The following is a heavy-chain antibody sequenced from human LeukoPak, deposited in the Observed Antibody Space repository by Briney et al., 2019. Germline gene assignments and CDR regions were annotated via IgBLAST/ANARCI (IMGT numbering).Heavy chain of an antibody. V-gene: IGHV3-30*02. Sequence: GGSLRLSRAASGFTFSSYGMHWVRQAPGKGLEWVAFIRYDGSNKYYEDSVKGRFTISRDNSKNTLFLQMNSLRAEDTAVYYCAKDRGYIYGRPDYWGQGTLITVSS. CDR2: IRYDGSNK. D-gene: IGHD5-18*01. CDR1: GFTFSSYG. J-gene: IGHJ4*02. CDR3: AKDRGYIYGRPDY.